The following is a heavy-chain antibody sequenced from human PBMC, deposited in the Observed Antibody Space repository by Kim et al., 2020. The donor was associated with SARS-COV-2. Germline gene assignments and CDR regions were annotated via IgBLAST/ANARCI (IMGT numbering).Heavy chain of an antibody. D-gene: IGHD2-15*01. CDR2: GTT. CDR3: STADRSILDY. J-gene: IGHJ4*02. V-gene: IGHV3-15*01. Sequence: GTTDFAAPVKGRFASSRDDSKNTFYLLMNSLKTEDTAVYYCSTADRSILDYWGQGALVTVSS.